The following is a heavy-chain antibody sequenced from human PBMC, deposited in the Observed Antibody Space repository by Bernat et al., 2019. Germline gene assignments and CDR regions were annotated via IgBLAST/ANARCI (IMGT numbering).Heavy chain of an antibody. CDR2: ISGSGSTI. CDR1: GFTFSSYA. CDR3: ARVVFTVTTYWYFDL. J-gene: IGHJ2*01. Sequence: EVQLLESGGGLVQPGGSLRLSCAASGFTFSSYAMSWVRQAPGKGLEWVSAISGSGSTIYYADSVKGRFTISRDNAKNSLYLQMNSLRAEDTAVYYCARVVFTVTTYWYFDLWGRGTLVTVSS. V-gene: IGHV3-23*01. D-gene: IGHD4-17*01.